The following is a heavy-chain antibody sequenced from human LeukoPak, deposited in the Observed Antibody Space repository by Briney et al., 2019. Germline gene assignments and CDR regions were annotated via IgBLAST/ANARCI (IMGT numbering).Heavy chain of an antibody. V-gene: IGHV3-9*01. D-gene: IGHD6-19*01. Sequence: GGSLRLSCAASGFTFDDYAMHWVRQAPGKGLEWVSGISWNSGSIGYADSVKGRFTISRDNAKNSLYLQMNSLRAEDTAVYYCARDRMDGSGWYFGYWGQGTLVTVSS. J-gene: IGHJ4*02. CDR2: ISWNSGSI. CDR1: GFTFDDYA. CDR3: ARDRMDGSGWYFGY.